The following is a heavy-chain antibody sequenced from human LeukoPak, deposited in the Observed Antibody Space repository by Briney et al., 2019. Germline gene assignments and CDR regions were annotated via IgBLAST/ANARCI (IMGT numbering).Heavy chain of an antibody. CDR3: ARDSSVIRYFDWLLSARGERNWFDP. J-gene: IGHJ5*02. CDR2: INPNSGGT. V-gene: IGHV1-2*02. Sequence: ASVKVSCKASGYSFTGHYMQWVRQAPGQGLEWMGWINPNSGGTNYPQKFQGRVTLTRDTSISTAYMELSRLRSDDTAVYYCARDSSVIRYFDWLLSARGERNWFDPWGQGTLVTVSS. D-gene: IGHD3-9*01. CDR1: GYSFTGHY.